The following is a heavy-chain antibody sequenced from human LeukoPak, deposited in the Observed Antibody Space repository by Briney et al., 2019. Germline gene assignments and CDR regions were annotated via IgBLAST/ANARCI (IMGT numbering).Heavy chain of an antibody. CDR3: APEDTAMVEHLDFDY. CDR1: GFTFSRYS. Sequence: GGSLRLSCAVSGFTFSRYSMNWVRQAPGKGLEWVSSISNIGTSIYYADSVKGRFTISRDNAKNSLYLQMDSLRAEDTAVYYCAPEDTAMVEHLDFDYWGQGTLVTVSS. J-gene: IGHJ4*02. D-gene: IGHD5-18*01. V-gene: IGHV3-21*01. CDR2: ISNIGTSI.